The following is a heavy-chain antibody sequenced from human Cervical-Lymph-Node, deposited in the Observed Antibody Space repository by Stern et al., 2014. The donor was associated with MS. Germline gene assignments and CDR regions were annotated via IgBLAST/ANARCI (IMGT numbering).Heavy chain of an antibody. Sequence: QLQLQESGPGLVKPSQTLSVTCTVSGDSIRSGAYHWTWIRQHPGKGLEWIGNIYHSVVTSYNPSLQSRIIISIDTSKNQFSLNLSSVTAADTAVYYCARALGPMNHYYYYKMDLWGQGTTVTVSS. D-gene: IGHD3-10*01. CDR2: IYHSVVT. V-gene: IGHV4-31*03. CDR1: GDSIRSGAYH. J-gene: IGHJ6*02. CDR3: ARALGPMNHYYYYKMDL.